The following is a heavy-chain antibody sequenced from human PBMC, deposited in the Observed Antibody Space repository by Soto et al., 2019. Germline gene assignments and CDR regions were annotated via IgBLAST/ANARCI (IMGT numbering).Heavy chain of an antibody. V-gene: IGHV1-18*01. CDR1: GYTFSNYG. Sequence: QVQLVQSGAEVKKPGASVKVSCKTSGYTFSNYGINWVRQAPGQGLEWMGWISAYNGNTNFAQKLQGRVSLTTDTPXTTAYMELRSLTSDDTAVYYCARDLVPGYTGFSDYWGQGTLVTVSS. D-gene: IGHD5-12*01. J-gene: IGHJ4*02. CDR3: ARDLVPGYTGFSDY. CDR2: ISAYNGNT.